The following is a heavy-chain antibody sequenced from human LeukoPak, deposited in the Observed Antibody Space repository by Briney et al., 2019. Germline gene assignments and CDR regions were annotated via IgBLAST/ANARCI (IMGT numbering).Heavy chain of an antibody. D-gene: IGHD3-10*01. CDR1: GFTFSSDS. J-gene: IGHJ4*02. CDR3: ARDGAGYYGSGSYIDY. CDR2: ISSSSSYI. Sequence: PGGSLRLSCAASGFTFSSDSMNWVRQAPGKGLEWVSSISSSSSYIYYADSVKGRFTISRDNAKNSLYLQMNSLRAEDTAVYYCARDGAGYYGSGSYIDYWGQGTLVTVSS. V-gene: IGHV3-21*01.